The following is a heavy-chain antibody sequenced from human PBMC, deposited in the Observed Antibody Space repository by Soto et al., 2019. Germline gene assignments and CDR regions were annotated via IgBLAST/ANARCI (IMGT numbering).Heavy chain of an antibody. CDR1: GFTVSSKY. D-gene: IGHD2-15*01. V-gene: IGHV3-53*01. J-gene: IGHJ5*02. CDR2: IWSAGLT. CDR3: ARELPPDL. Sequence: XESLRLSCAASGFTVSSKYRNWVRQAPGKGLEWVSIIWSAGLTYYADSVSGRFTISRDISKNILFLQMNNLRAEDSDIYYCARELPPDLWGQGTLVTVSS.